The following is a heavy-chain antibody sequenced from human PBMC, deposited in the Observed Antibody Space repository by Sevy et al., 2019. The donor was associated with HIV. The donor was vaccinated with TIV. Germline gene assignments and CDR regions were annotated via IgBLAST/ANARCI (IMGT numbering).Heavy chain of an antibody. CDR3: ARDWRNRQQLGFDAFDI. CDR2: IYTSGST. CDR1: GGSISSYY. V-gene: IGHV4-4*07. Sequence: SETLSLTCTVSGGSISSYYWSWIRQPAGKGLEWIGRIYTSGSTNYNPSLKSRVTMSVETSKNQFSLKLSSVTAADTAVYYCARDWRNRQQLGFDAFDIWGQGTMVTVSS. D-gene: IGHD6-13*01. J-gene: IGHJ3*02.